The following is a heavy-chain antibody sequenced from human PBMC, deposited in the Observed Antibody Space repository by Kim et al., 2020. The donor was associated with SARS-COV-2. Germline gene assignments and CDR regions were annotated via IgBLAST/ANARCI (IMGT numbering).Heavy chain of an antibody. CDR1: GFTFSSYW. CDR2: INSDGSST. Sequence: GGSLRLSCAASGFTFSSYWMHWVRQAPGKRLVWVSRINSDGSSTSYADHVKGRITISRDNAKNSLYLQMNRLRDEDTAVYYCARGRKDWYFDLWGRGTLGTDSS. CDR3: ARGRKDWYFDL. J-gene: IGHJ2*01. V-gene: IGHV3-74*01.